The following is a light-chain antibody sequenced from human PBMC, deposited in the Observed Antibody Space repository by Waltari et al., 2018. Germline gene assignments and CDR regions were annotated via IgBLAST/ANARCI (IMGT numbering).Light chain of an antibody. CDR2: AVT. V-gene: IGLV2-23*02. J-gene: IGLJ2*01. CDR3: CSYVGGSTF. Sequence: QSALTPPASVSGPPGQSVTLSFPGTSSDIGPYDLVSWYQHHPGKAPKLIIYAVTKRPSDVSNRVSGSKSGNTSSLTVSGLQADDEADYYCCSYVGGSTFFGGGTRLTVL. CDR1: SSDIGPYDL.